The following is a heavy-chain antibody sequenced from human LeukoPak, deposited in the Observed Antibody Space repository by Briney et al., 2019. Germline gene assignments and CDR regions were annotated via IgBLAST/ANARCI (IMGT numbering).Heavy chain of an antibody. V-gene: IGHV3-7*01. Sequence: PGGSLRLSCAASGFTFSSYWMSWVRQAPGEGLEWVANMNQDGSEKYYVDSVKGRFTISRDNAKNSLYLQMNNLRAEDTAVFYCARGGELLRPADYWGQGTLVTVSS. D-gene: IGHD1-26*01. CDR3: ARGGELLRPADY. CDR1: GFTFSSYW. CDR2: MNQDGSEK. J-gene: IGHJ4*02.